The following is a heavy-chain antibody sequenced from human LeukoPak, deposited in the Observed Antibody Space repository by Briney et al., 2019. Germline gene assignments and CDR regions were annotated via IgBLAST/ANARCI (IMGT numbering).Heavy chain of an antibody. V-gene: IGHV3-7*01. CDR3: VGPSDY. J-gene: IGHJ4*02. D-gene: IGHD3-16*01. CDR1: GFSFSSYW. CDR2: IKQDGIEK. Sequence: PGGSLRLSCAASGFSFSSYWMSWVRQAPGTGLEWVANIKQDGIEKDYVESVKGRVTISRDNAKNSLYLQMNSLIAEDTAVYYCVGPSDYWGQGTLVSVCS.